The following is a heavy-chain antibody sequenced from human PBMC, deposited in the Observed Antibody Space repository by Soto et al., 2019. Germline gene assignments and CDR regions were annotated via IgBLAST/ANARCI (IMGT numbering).Heavy chain of an antibody. D-gene: IGHD6-19*01. CDR1: GFAFSRYA. Sequence: QVQLVESGGGVVQPGRSLRLSCAASGFAFSRYAMHWVRRAPGKGLEWVAVRSYDASNKYYADSVKGRFTISRDNSKKTMDLQMSSLRAEDTAVYYCARLFSSGWYGDFDFWGQGTLVAVSS. CDR3: ARLFSSGWYGDFDF. J-gene: IGHJ4*02. V-gene: IGHV3-30-3*01. CDR2: RSYDASNK.